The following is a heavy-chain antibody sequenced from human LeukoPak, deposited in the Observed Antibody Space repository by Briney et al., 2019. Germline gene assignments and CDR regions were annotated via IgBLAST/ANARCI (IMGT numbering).Heavy chain of an antibody. CDR3: AKPTYSYGYHYFDY. D-gene: IGHD5-18*01. V-gene: IGHV3-11*04. Sequence: GGSLRLSCVVSGFSFSNSYMTWIRQTPGKGLESLAYISGSGSDIYYADSVKGRFTISRDNSKNTLYLQMNSLRAEDTAVYYCAKPTYSYGYHYFDYWGQGTLVTVSS. CDR1: GFSFSNSY. CDR2: ISGSGSDI. J-gene: IGHJ4*02.